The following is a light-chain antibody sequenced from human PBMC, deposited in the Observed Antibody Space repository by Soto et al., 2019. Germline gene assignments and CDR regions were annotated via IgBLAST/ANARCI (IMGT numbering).Light chain of an antibody. CDR2: AAS. J-gene: IGKJ5*01. CDR1: QGIRND. CDR3: HQYGSSPST. Sequence: DIQMTQSPSSLSASVGDRVTITCRASQGIRNDLSWYQQKPGKAPKRLIYAASSLQSGVPSRLSVSGSGTDFSLTISRLEPEDFAVYYCHQYGSSPSTFGQGTHWRL. V-gene: IGKV1-17*01.